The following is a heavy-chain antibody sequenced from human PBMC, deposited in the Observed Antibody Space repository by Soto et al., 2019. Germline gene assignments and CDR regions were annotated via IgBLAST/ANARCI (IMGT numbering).Heavy chain of an antibody. J-gene: IGHJ4*02. CDR1: GFSLSTTGVG. CDR3: AHRPALAAGGARFDI. CDR2: IYWDDDK. D-gene: IGHD6-13*01. Sequence: QITLKESGPSLVKPTQTLTLTCTFSGFSLSTTGVGVGWIRQPPGKALEWLALIYWDDDKRYRSSLKSRLTITKDTSKNQVVLTMSNMDPVDTATYYCAHRPALAAGGARFDIWGQGTLVTVSS. V-gene: IGHV2-5*02.